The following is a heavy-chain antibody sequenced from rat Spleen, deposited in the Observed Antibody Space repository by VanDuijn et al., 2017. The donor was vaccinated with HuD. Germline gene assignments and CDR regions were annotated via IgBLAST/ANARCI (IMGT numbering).Heavy chain of an antibody. J-gene: IGHJ2*01. CDR2: ISYDGSNT. CDR3: VRQWDY. CDR1: GFTFSDYA. Sequence: EVQLVESGGGLVQPGNSLKLSCAASGFTFSDYAMAWVRRSPKKGLEWVAIISYDGSNTYYRDSVKGRFTTSRDNTKSTLYLQMDSLRSEDTATYYCVRQWDYWGQGVMVTVSS. V-gene: IGHV5-7*01.